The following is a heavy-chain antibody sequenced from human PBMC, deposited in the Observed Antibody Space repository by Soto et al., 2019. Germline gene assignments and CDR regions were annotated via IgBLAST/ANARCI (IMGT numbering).Heavy chain of an antibody. J-gene: IGHJ4*02. CDR3: ARVGVTMVRGEHFDY. CDR1: GFTFSSYS. V-gene: IGHV3-48*01. CDR2: ISSSSSTI. D-gene: IGHD3-10*01. Sequence: GGSLRLSCAASGFTFSSYSMNWVRQAPGKGLEWVSYISSSSSTIYYADSVKGRFTISRDNAKNSLYLQMNSLRAEDTAVYYCARVGVTMVRGEHFDYWGQGTLVTVSS.